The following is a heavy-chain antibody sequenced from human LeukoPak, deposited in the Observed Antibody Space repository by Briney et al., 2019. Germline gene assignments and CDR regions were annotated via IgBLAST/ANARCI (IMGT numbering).Heavy chain of an antibody. Sequence: ASVKVSCKASGYTFTGYYMHWVRQAPGQGLEWMGWISTYNGNTNYAQKFQGRVTMTTDTSTSTAYMELRSLRSDDTAVYYCARIKWELLSPFDYWGQGTLVTVSS. CDR2: ISTYNGNT. V-gene: IGHV1-18*04. CDR3: ARIKWELLSPFDY. J-gene: IGHJ4*02. CDR1: GYTFTGYY. D-gene: IGHD1-26*01.